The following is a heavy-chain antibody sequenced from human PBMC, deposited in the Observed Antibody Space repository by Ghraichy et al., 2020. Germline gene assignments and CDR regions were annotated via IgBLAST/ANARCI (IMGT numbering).Heavy chain of an antibody. CDR3: ARGGTSRDYFDY. D-gene: IGHD6-13*01. CDR1: GGSISSGSYY. J-gene: IGHJ4*02. CDR2: IYTSGST. V-gene: IGHV4-61*02. Sequence: SETLSLTCTVSGGSISSGSYYWSWIRQPAGKGLEWIGRIYTSGSTNYNPSLKSRVTISVDTSKNQFSLKLSSVTAADTAVYYCARGGTSRDYFDYWGQGTLVTVSS.